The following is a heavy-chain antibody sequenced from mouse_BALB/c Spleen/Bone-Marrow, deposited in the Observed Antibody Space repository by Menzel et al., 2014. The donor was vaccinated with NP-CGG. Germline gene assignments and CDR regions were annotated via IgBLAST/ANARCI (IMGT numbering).Heavy chain of an antibody. CDR2: IYPGNVNT. CDR3: ARHKWAKDY. CDR1: GCTFTSYY. J-gene: IGHJ4*01. D-gene: IGHD1-3*01. Sequence: QVQLKQSGPELVKPGASVMISCKASGCTFTSYYIHWVKQRPGQGLEWIGWIYPGNVNTKYNEKFKVKATLTADKSSSTAYMQLSSLTSEDSAVYFCARHKWAKDYWGQGTSVTVSS. V-gene: IGHV1S56*01.